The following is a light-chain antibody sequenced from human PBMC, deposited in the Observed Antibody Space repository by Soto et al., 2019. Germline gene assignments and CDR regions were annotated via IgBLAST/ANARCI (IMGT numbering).Light chain of an antibody. Sequence: QSALTQSPSGSGSPGHSVNITCIGTNLAVGGYNYVSWYQHHPGKAPKLIIYEVTKRPSGVPDRFSGSRSGTTASLTAYGLQAEDEADYYCGSYAGGNTFVFGNETKVTIL. CDR1: NLAVGGYNY. J-gene: IGLJ1*01. CDR2: EVT. V-gene: IGLV2-8*01. CDR3: GSYAGGNTFV.